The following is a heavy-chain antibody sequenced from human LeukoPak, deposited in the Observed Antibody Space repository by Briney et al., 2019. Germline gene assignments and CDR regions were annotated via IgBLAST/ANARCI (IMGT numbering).Heavy chain of an antibody. Sequence: ASVKVSCKASGYTFTSYGISWVRQAPGQGLEWMGWISAYNGNTNYAQKLQGRVTMTTDTSTSTAYMELRSLRSDDTAVYYCARDVHRYCSSTSCSRPDYYYYGMDVWGQGTTVTVSS. CDR2: ISAYNGNT. CDR1: GYTFTSYG. CDR3: ARDVHRYCSSTSCSRPDYYYYGMDV. D-gene: IGHD2-2*01. V-gene: IGHV1-18*01. J-gene: IGHJ6*02.